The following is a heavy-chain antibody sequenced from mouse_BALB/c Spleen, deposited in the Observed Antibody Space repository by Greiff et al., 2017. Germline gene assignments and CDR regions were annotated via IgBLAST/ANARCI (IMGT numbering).Heavy chain of an antibody. J-gene: IGHJ2*01. CDR2: IDPANGNT. V-gene: IGHV14-3*02. CDR1: GFNIKDTY. D-gene: IGHD1-2*01. CDR3: ARDYGSFFDY. Sequence: EVQLVESGAELVKPGASVKLSCTASGFNIKDTYMHWVKQRPEQGLEWIGRIDPANGNTKYDPKFQGKATITADTSSNTAYLQLSSLTSEDTAVYYCARDYGSFFDYWGQGTTLTVSS.